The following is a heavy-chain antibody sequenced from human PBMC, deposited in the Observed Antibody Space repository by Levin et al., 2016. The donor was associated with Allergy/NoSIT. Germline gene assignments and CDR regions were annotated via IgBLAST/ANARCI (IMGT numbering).Heavy chain of an antibody. CDR2: INPNSGDI. V-gene: IGHV1-2*04. D-gene: IGHD3-22*01. J-gene: IGHJ6*02. CDR3: ARDAPRERAGSGYYRLHYGMDV. Sequence: WVRQAPGQGLEWMGWINPNSGDINYAQKFQGWVTMTRDTSISTAYMELSRLRSDDTAVYYCARDAPRERAGSGYYRLHYGMDVWGQGTTVTVSS.